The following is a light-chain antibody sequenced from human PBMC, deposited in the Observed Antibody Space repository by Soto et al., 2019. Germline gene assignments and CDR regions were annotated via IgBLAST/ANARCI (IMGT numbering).Light chain of an antibody. CDR3: QQYGGTPPIT. CDR1: QSVSSRY. CDR2: GAS. V-gene: IGKV3-20*01. Sequence: EIVLTQSPGTLSLSPGERATLSCRAIQSVSSRYLAWYLQKPGQAPRFLIYGASSRATGIPDRFSGSGSGTDFTLTISRLEPEDFAVYYCQQYGGTPPITFGQGTRLEIK. J-gene: IGKJ5*01.